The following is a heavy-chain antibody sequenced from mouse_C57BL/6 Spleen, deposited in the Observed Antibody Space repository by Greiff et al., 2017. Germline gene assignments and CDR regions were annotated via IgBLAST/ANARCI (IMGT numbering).Heavy chain of an antibody. CDR1: GFSLTSFG. CDR3: AKPGFCGSRYERAWFAY. J-gene: IGHJ3*01. V-gene: IGHV2-3*01. D-gene: IGHD1-1*01. Sequence: VQLKESGPGLVAPSQSLSITCTVPGFSLTSFGVSWVREPPGKGLEWRGVRWGDGSTNYHSALISRLSIRKDNSKSPVFLKMNSLQTDDTATYYGAKPGFCGSRYERAWFAYWGQGTLGTVS. CDR2: RWGDGST.